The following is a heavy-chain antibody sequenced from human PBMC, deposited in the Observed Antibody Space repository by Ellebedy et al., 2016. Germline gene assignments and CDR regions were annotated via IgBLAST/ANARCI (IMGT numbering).Heavy chain of an antibody. V-gene: IGHV3-23*01. J-gene: IGHJ3*02. CDR2: ISGSGGST. D-gene: IGHD1-26*01. CDR3: AKAPSRIVGATSGLGAFDI. Sequence: GGSLRLSXAASGFTFSSYAMSWVRQAPGKGLEWVSAISGSGGSTYYADSVKGRFTISRDNSKNTLYLQMNSLRAEDTAVYYCAKAPSRIVGATSGLGAFDIWGQGTMVTVSS. CDR1: GFTFSSYA.